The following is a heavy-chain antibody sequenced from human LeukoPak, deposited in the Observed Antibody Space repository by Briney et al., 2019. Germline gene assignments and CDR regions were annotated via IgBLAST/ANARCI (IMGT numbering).Heavy chain of an antibody. Sequence: ASVKVSCKASGYTFTSYDINWVRQPTGQGLEWMGWMNPNSGNTGYAQKFQGRVTMTRNTSISTAYMELSSLRSEDTAVYYCARERSYPTDYYYYGMDVWGQGTTVTVSS. CDR3: ARERSYPTDYYYYGMDV. V-gene: IGHV1-8*01. CDR1: GYTFTSYD. D-gene: IGHD3-16*02. CDR2: MNPNSGNT. J-gene: IGHJ6*02.